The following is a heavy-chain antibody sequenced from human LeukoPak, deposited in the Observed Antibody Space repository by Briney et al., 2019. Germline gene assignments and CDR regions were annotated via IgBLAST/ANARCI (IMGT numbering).Heavy chain of an antibody. CDR3: AKARLYTSGSYYIFDY. CDR2: ISYDENSQ. D-gene: IGHD3-10*01. J-gene: IGHJ4*02. Sequence: PGGSLRLSCAASGFTFSSYGMHWVRQAPGKGLEWVAVISYDENSQYYVDSVKGRFTISRDNSKNTLYLQMNSLRAEDTAVYYCAKARLYTSGSYYIFDYWGQGTLVTVSS. CDR1: GFTFSSYG. V-gene: IGHV3-30*18.